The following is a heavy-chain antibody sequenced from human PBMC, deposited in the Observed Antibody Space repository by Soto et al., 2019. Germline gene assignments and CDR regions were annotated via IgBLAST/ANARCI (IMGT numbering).Heavy chain of an antibody. Sequence: SETLSLTCVVSNFSIRSGYYWGWIRQSPGKGLEWIASIYRSGTTSYNPTLKSRVTISVDTSKNQFSLMLTAVTAADTAVYYCARTHSGSYYSVFNYWGRGSLVTVSS. D-gene: IGHD1-26*01. CDR1: NFSIRSGYY. CDR2: IYRSGTT. CDR3: ARTHSGSYYSVFNY. J-gene: IGHJ4*02. V-gene: IGHV4-38-2*01.